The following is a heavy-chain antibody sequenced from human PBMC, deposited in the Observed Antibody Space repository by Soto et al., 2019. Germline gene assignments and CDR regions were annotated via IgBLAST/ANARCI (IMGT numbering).Heavy chain of an antibody. CDR2: IDSSDSYT. CDR1: GGRFTCCW. V-gene: IGHV5-10-1*01. Sequence: GESPMLSCKAFGGRFTCCWMTWDREMPGKVLEWMGEIDSSDSYTNYNPPFQGHVSISADKPITTAYLPWTSLRSSYTPMYYCARSDYGDYGGLDVWGQGXQVTVYS. J-gene: IGHJ6*02. D-gene: IGHD4-17*01. CDR3: ARSDYGDYGGLDV.